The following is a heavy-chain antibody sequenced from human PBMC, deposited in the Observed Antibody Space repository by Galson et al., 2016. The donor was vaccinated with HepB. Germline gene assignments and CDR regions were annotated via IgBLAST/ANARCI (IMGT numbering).Heavy chain of an antibody. D-gene: IGHD6-19*01. CDR2: IWFDGTND. CDR3: ASGVSKYNSGWYFDY. J-gene: IGHJ4*02. V-gene: IGHV3-30-3*01. Sequence: SLRLSCAASGFTFSSYTMHWARQAPGKGPEWVAVIWFDGTNDYYADSVKGRFTISRDNSKNTLNLQMNSLRAEDTAVYYCASGVSKYNSGWYFDYWGQGTLVTVSS. CDR1: GFTFSSYT.